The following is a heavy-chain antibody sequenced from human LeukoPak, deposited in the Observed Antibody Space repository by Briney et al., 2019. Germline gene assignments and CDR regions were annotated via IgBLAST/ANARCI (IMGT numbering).Heavy chain of an antibody. V-gene: IGHV4-39*01. CDR3: ASRYYYDSSGYSSFDY. CDR2: IYYSGST. Sequence: GSLRLSCAASGFTFSSYSMNWVRQPPGKGLEWIGSIYYSGSTYYNPSLKSRVTISVDTSKNQFSLKLSSVTAADTAVYYCASRYYYDSSGYSSFDYWGQGTLVTVSS. D-gene: IGHD3-22*01. J-gene: IGHJ4*02. CDR1: GFTFSSYSMN.